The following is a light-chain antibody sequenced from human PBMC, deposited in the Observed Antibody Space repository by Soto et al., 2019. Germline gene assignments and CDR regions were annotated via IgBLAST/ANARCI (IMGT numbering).Light chain of an antibody. J-gene: IGKJ3*01. V-gene: IGKV1-27*01. CDR2: AAS. CDR1: QDISDS. Sequence: DIQMTQSPSSLSASVGDRVTITCRASQDISDSLAWYQQKPGKVPKYLIYAASTLQAGVPSRFSGSGSGTDFTLTISGLQPEDVATYYCQTYNSAPFTFGPGTKVDLK. CDR3: QTYNSAPFT.